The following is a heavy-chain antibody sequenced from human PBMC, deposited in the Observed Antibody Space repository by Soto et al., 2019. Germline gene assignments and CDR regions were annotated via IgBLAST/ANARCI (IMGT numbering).Heavy chain of an antibody. CDR2: IYYSGST. Sequence: SETLSLTCTVSGGSISSGDYYWSWIRQPPGKGLEWIGYIYYSGSTYYNPSLKSRVTISVDTSKNQFSLKLSSVTAADTAVYYCARGPVDTAMGIFGYYYYYGMDVWGQGTTVTVSS. CDR3: ARGPVDTAMGIFGYYYYYGMDV. CDR1: GGSISSGDYY. V-gene: IGHV4-30-4*01. D-gene: IGHD5-18*01. J-gene: IGHJ6*02.